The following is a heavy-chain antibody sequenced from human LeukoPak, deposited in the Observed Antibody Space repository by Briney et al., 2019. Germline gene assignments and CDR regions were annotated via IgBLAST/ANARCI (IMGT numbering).Heavy chain of an antibody. CDR3: ARIYCSSTSCYYYYYMDV. CDR2: IIPILGIA. CDR1: GGTFSSYA. V-gene: IGHV1-69*04. J-gene: IGHJ6*03. D-gene: IGHD2-2*01. Sequence: GSSVKVSCKASGGTFSSYAISWGRQAPGPGLEWMGRIIPILGIANYAQKFQGRVTITADKSTSTAYMELSSLRSEDTAVYYCARIYCSSTSCYYYYYMDVWGKGTTVTVSS.